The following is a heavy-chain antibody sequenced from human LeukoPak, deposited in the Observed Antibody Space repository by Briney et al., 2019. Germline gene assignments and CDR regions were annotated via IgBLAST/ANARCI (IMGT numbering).Heavy chain of an antibody. D-gene: IGHD6-19*01. J-gene: IGHJ3*02. CDR2: INPNSGGT. V-gene: IGHV1-2*04. CDR3: ARGGASGWYRTHDAFDI. Sequence: GASVKVSCKASGYTFTGYYMHWVRQAPGQGLEWMGWINPNSGGTNYAQKFQGWVTMTRDTSISTAYMELSRLRSDDTAVYYCARGGASGWYRTHDAFDIWGQGTMATVSS. CDR1: GYTFTGYY.